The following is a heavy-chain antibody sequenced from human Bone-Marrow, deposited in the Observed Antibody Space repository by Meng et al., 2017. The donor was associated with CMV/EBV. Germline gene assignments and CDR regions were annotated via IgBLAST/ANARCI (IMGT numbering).Heavy chain of an antibody. CDR2: IYHSGST. CDR1: GGSISSSNW. Sequence: SETLSLTCAVSGGSISSSNWWSWVRQPPGKGLEWIGEIYHSGSTNYNPSLKSRVTISVDTSKNQFSLKLSSVTAADTAVYYCARGSYSSGYYYFDYWGQGTLVTVSS. J-gene: IGHJ4*02. CDR3: ARGSYSSGYYYFDY. D-gene: IGHD3-22*01. V-gene: IGHV4-4*02.